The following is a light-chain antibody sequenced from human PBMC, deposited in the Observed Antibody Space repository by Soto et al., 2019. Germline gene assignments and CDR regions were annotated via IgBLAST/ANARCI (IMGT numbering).Light chain of an antibody. V-gene: IGLV2-14*03. J-gene: IGLJ1*01. CDR1: SSDVGGYNY. Sequence: QSVLTQPASVSGSPGQSITISCTGTSSDVGGYNYVSWYQQHPGRAPKLLIYDVSNRPSGVSNRFSGSKSGNTASLTISGLQAEDEAEYYCNSYRSSSTRYVFGSGTKVTVL. CDR3: NSYRSSSTRYV. CDR2: DVS.